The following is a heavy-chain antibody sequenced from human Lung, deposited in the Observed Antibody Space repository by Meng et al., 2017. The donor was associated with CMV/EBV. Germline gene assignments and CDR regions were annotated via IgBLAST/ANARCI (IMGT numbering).Heavy chain of an antibody. V-gene: IGHV3-21*06. Sequence: SXVVSGLNFRTYGMTWVRQASGKGLEFVSHINAESTNKGYADAVKGRFTISRDIAGSSVFLQMNNLRVEDAAVYYCTTDPEGDYDFDFWGQGTLVXVSS. CDR1: GLNFRTYG. J-gene: IGHJ4*02. CDR2: INAESTNK. D-gene: IGHD4-17*01. CDR3: TTDPEGDYDFDF.